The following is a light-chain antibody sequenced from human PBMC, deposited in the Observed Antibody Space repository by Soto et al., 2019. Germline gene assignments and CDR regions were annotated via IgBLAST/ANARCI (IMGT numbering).Light chain of an antibody. V-gene: IGLV3-9*01. CDR3: QVWDSSLEV. Sequence: SYELTQPLSVSVALGQTATVTCGGDNIGSYNVHWYQQKPGQAPVLVIYRDSNRPSGIPDRFSGSNSGNTATLTISRAQPGDEADYFCQVWDSSLEVFGTGNKLTVL. CDR1: NIGSYN. CDR2: RDS. J-gene: IGLJ1*01.